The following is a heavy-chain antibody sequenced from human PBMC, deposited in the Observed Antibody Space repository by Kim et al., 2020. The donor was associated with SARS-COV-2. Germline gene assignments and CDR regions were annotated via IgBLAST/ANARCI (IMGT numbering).Heavy chain of an antibody. D-gene: IGHD3-3*01. CDR3: ARDMSYDFWSGSQHGMDV. V-gene: IGHV3-30-3*01. CDR1: GFTFRHHA. Sequence: GGSLRLSCAASGFTFRHHAMHWVRQAPGKGLEWVAVMSYDGTNEYYADSVKGRFTISRDNSNNTVYLQMTSLRSEDTAKYYCARDMSYDFWSGSQHGMDV. J-gene: IGHJ6*01. CDR2: MSYDGTNE.